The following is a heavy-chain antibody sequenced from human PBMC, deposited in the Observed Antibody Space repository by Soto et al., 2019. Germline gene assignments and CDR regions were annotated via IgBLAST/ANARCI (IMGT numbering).Heavy chain of an antibody. CDR1: GYTFTGYY. V-gene: IGHV1-2*04. Sequence: ASVKVSCKASGYTFTGYYMHWVRQAPGQGLEWMGWINPNSGGTNYAQKFQGWVTMTRDTSISTAYMELSRLRSDDTAVYYCARVGTGTTSGPILYYYGMDVWGQGTTVTVSS. J-gene: IGHJ6*02. D-gene: IGHD1-1*01. CDR2: INPNSGGT. CDR3: ARVGTGTTSGPILYYYGMDV.